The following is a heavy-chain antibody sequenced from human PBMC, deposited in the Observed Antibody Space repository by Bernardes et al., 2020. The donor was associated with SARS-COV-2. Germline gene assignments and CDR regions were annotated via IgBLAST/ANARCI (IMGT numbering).Heavy chain of an antibody. Sequence: SETLSLTCTVSGAVIDDNYYCSCIRQPPGKGLAWIGYISYSGSANYNTSLKSRLTISTDASKDQFSLELRSVTAADTAIYFCARDWGLHSGSYFDSWGQGILVTVSS. CDR2: ISYSGSA. V-gene: IGHV4-61*01. J-gene: IGHJ4*02. CDR3: ARDWGLHSGSYFDS. CDR1: GAVIDDNYY. D-gene: IGHD1-26*01.